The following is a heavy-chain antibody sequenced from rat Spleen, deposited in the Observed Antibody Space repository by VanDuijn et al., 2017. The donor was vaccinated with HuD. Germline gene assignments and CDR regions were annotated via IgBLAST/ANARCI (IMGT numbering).Heavy chain of an antibody. CDR2: ITNSGGST. D-gene: IGHD1-11*01. J-gene: IGHJ2*01. CDR1: GFTFSNYG. Sequence: EVQLVESGGGLVQPGRSLKLSCAVSGFTFSNYGLHWIRQAPTKGLEWVASITNSGGSTYYPDSVKGRFTISRDNAKSTLYLQMDSLRSEDTATYYCARHTPFNYGTVGDYWGQGVMVTVSS. V-gene: IGHV5-19*01. CDR3: ARHTPFNYGTVGDY.